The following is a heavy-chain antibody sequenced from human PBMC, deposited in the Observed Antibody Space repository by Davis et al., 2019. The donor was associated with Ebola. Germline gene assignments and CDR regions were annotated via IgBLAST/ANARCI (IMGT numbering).Heavy chain of an antibody. Sequence: PSETLSLTCTVSGGSISSSSYYWGWIRQPPGKGLEWIGSIYYSGSTYYNPSLKIRVTISVDTSKNQFSLKLSSVTAADTAVYYCATLGIGPSYPYGMDVWGQGTTVTVSS. D-gene: IGHD7-27*01. CDR1: GGSISSSSYY. CDR3: ATLGIGPSYPYGMDV. CDR2: IYYSGST. V-gene: IGHV4-39*01. J-gene: IGHJ6*02.